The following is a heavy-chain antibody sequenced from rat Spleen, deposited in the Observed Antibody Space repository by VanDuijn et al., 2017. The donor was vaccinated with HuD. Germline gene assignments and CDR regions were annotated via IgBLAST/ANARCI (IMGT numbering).Heavy chain of an antibody. CDR1: GFTFSNYY. J-gene: IGHJ4*01. D-gene: IGHD1-2*01. V-gene: IGHV5-27*01. CDR3: TTSNYYSSFIYLDA. Sequence: EVQLVETGGGLVQPGRTLKLSCEASGFTFSNYYMAWVRQAPTKGLECVAYISTGGGITYYRDSVKGRFTISRDNAKSTLYLQMDLLRSEDTATYYFTTSNYYSSFIYLDAWGQGASVTVSS. CDR2: ISTGGGIT.